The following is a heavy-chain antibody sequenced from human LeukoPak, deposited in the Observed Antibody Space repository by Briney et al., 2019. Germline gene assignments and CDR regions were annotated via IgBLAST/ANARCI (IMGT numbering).Heavy chain of an antibody. J-gene: IGHJ4*02. Sequence: SVKVSCKASGGTFSSYAISWVRQALGQGLEWMGGIIPIFGTANYAQKFQGRVTITADESTSTAYMELSSLRSEDTAVYYCARVGGESSSWYGCFDYWGQGTLVTVSS. CDR2: IIPIFGTA. D-gene: IGHD6-13*01. V-gene: IGHV1-69*13. CDR3: ARVGGESSSWYGCFDY. CDR1: GGTFSSYA.